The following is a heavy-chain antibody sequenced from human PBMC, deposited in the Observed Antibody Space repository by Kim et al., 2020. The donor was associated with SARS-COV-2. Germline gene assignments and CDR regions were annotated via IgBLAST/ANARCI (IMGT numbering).Heavy chain of an antibody. V-gene: IGHV3-33*01. J-gene: IGHJ5*01. CDR3: AREGGNTGYYSIDS. Sequence: VESVKGRFTIPRDHSNTTLSLQSNSLRAEDTAVYYCAREGGNTGYYSIDSWGQGTLVTVSS. D-gene: IGHD3-22*01.